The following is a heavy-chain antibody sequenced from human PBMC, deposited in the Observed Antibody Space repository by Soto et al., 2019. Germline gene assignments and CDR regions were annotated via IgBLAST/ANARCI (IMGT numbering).Heavy chain of an antibody. Sequence: QVHLQESGPGLLKPSETLSLTCTVSGGSISNYYWSWIRQPAGKGLEWIGRIYTGGSTNYNPSLKSRVTMSTDTSKNQFSLRLTSVTAADTAVYYCARASVGPPGGGSWIMPFDYWGQGDLVTVSS. CDR2: IYTGGST. J-gene: IGHJ4*02. V-gene: IGHV4-4*07. CDR3: ARASVGPPGGGSWIMPFDY. CDR1: GGSISNYY. D-gene: IGHD2-15*01.